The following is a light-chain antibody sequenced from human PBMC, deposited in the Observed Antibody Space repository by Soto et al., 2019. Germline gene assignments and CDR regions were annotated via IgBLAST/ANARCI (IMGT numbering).Light chain of an antibody. Sequence: DIQMTQSPSTLSASVGDRVTITCRASQSITRWVAWYQQKPGNAPKLLVFKASSLGGGVPSRFSGSGSGTEFTLTISSLQPEDFANYYCQQCVSYPFTFGQGTKLEI. CDR2: KAS. CDR1: QSITRW. V-gene: IGKV1-5*03. J-gene: IGKJ2*01. CDR3: QQCVSYPFT.